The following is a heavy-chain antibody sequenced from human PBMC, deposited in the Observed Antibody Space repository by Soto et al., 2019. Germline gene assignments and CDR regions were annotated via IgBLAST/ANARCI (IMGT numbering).Heavy chain of an antibody. J-gene: IGHJ4*02. V-gene: IGHV3-23*01. CDR3: AKWSGYGDL. D-gene: IGHD5-12*01. CDR1: GFTISTYS. Sequence: EVQLLESGGGLVQPGGSLRLSCAASGFTISTYSITWVRQTPAKGLEWVSGISVTGDTTFYADSVKGRFTISRDNSKNPVYLQTHSLRVEDTAVSYCAKWSGYGDLWRQGTLVTVSS. CDR2: ISVTGDTT.